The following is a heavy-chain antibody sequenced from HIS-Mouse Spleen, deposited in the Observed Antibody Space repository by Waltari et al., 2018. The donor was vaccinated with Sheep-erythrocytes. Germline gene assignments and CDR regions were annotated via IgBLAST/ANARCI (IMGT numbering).Heavy chain of an antibody. CDR2: IAYDGSNK. CDR3: AKVRTVNYWYFDL. J-gene: IGHJ2*01. D-gene: IGHD1-1*01. CDR1: GFTFSSYG. Sequence: RSLRLSCAASGFTFSSYGMHWVRQAPGKGLGWVAVIAYDGSNKYYAESVKGRFTISRDNSKNTLYLQMNSRRAEDTAVYYCAKVRTVNYWYFDLWGRGTLVTVSS. V-gene: IGHV3-30*18.